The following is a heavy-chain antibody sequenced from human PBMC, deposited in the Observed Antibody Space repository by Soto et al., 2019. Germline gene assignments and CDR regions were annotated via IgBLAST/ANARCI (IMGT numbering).Heavy chain of an antibody. J-gene: IGHJ6*02. CDR2: ISYDGSNK. D-gene: IGHD1-26*01. CDR1: GFTFSSYG. V-gene: IGHV3-30*18. Sequence: LRLSCAASGFTFSSYGMHWVRQAPGKGLEWVAVISYDGSNKYYADSVKGRFTISRDNSKNTLYLQMNSLRAEDTAVYYCAKGSGSYTYHGMDVWGQGTTVTVSS. CDR3: AKGSGSYTYHGMDV.